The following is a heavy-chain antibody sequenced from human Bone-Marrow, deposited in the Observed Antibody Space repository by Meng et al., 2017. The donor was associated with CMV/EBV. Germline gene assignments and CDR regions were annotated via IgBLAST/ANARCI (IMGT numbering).Heavy chain of an antibody. V-gene: IGHV4-59*01. J-gene: IGHJ3*02. CDR1: GGSISSYY. CDR2: IYYSGST. CDR3: ARVFTSFAFDI. Sequence: SETLSLTCTVSGGSISSYYWSWIRQPPGKGLEWIGYIYYSGSTNYNPSLKSRVTISVDTSKNQFSLKLSSVPAADTAVYYCARVFTSFAFDIWGQGTMVTVSS. D-gene: IGHD1-26*01.